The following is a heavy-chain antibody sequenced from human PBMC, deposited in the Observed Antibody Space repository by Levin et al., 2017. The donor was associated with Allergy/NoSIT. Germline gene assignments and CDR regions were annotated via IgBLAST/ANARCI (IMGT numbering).Heavy chain of an antibody. Sequence: GGSLRLSCAASGFSFSDFSMSWIRQAPGGGLEWISYIANSGAPIYYGDSMKGRFTISRDDAKNALYLQMNSLRPEDTAVYFCAREKGSSGWKDYFDYWGQGTLVTVSS. CDR1: GFSFSDFS. V-gene: IGHV3-11*01. CDR3: AREKGSSGWKDYFDY. J-gene: IGHJ4*02. CDR2: IANSGAPI. D-gene: IGHD6-19*01.